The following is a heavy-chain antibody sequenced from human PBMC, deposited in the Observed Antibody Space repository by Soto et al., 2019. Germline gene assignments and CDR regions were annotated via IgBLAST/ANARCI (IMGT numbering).Heavy chain of an antibody. Sequence: SETLSLTCTVSGGSISSYYWIWIRQPPGKGLEWIGYIYYSGSTNYNPSLKSRVTISVDTSKNQFSLKLSSVTAADTAVYYCARDSSYYYYYGMDVWGQGTTVTVSS. CDR2: IYYSGST. J-gene: IGHJ6*02. D-gene: IGHD6-13*01. CDR1: GGSISSYY. V-gene: IGHV4-59*01. CDR3: ARDSSYYYYYGMDV.